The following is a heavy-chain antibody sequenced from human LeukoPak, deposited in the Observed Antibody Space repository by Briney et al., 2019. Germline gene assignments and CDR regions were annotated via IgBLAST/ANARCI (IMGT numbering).Heavy chain of an antibody. D-gene: IGHD1-26*01. CDR1: GFTFDDYA. J-gene: IGHJ4*02. Sequence: GGSLRLSCAASGFTFDDYAMHWVRQAPGKGLEWVSGISWNSGSIGYADSVKGRFTISRDNAKNSLYLQMNSRRAEDTALYYCAKDPSPVVGATVPIDYWGQGTLVTVSS. CDR2: ISWNSGSI. CDR3: AKDPSPVVGATVPIDY. V-gene: IGHV3-9*01.